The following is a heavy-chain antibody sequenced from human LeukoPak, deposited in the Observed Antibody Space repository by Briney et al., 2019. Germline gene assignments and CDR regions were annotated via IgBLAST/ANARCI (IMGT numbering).Heavy chain of an antibody. CDR2: MTGPADTT. J-gene: IGHJ4*02. CDR1: RFNFNNFA. CDR3: AKGAEIDH. Sequence: GGSLRLSCAASRFNFNNFAMSWVRQAPGKGPEWLSAMTGPADTTYYAESVEGRFTISRDYSKSMVYLQMNSLRVEDTAIYYCAKGAEIDHWGQGTLVTVSS. V-gene: IGHV3-23*01.